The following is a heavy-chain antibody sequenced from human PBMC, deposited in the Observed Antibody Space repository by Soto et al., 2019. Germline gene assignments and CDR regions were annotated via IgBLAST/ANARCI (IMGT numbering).Heavy chain of an antibody. V-gene: IGHV3-30*18. Sequence: TGGSLRLSCAASGFTFSSYGMHWVRQAPGKGLEWVAVISYDGSNKYYADSVKGRFTISRDNSKNTLYLQMNSLRAEDTAVYYCAKDERWLQLGFFDYWGQGTLVTVSS. CDR2: ISYDGSNK. CDR1: GFTFSSYG. CDR3: AKDERWLQLGFFDY. J-gene: IGHJ4*02. D-gene: IGHD5-12*01.